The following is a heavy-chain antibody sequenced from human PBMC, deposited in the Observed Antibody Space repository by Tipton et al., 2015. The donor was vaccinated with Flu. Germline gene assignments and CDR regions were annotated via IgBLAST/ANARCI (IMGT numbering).Heavy chain of an antibody. Sequence: LRLSCTVSGGSISSSSYYWGWIRQPPGKGLEWIGSIYYSGSTYYNPSLKSRVTISVDTSKNQFSLKLSSVTSADTAVYCCARGDYYGYWYFDLWGRGTLVTVSS. CDR2: IYYSGST. CDR3: ARGDYYGYWYFDL. J-gene: IGHJ2*01. D-gene: IGHD3-10*01. CDR1: GGSISSSSYY. V-gene: IGHV4-39*07.